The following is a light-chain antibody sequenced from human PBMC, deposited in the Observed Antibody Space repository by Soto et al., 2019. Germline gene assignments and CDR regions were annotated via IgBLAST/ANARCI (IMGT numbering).Light chain of an antibody. CDR2: KAS. J-gene: IGKJ1*01. Sequence: DIQMTQSPSTLSGSLVDRVTITCLASQTISSWLAWYQQKPGKAPKLLIYKASTLKSGVPSRFSGSGSGTDFTLTISSLQPEDFATYYCQQSYSTPGTFGQGTKVDIK. V-gene: IGKV1-5*03. CDR1: QTISSW. CDR3: QQSYSTPGT.